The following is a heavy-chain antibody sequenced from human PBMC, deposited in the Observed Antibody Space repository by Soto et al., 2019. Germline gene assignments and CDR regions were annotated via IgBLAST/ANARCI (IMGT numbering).Heavy chain of an antibody. CDR2: IKYSGST. J-gene: IGHJ6*02. Sequence: SETLSLTCTVSGGSISSSRCHWGWIRQPPGKGLEWIASIKYSGSTNYNPSLKSRVTISVDTSKNQFSLKLSPVTAADTAVYYCARDPYEVSTWPYYYGMDVWGQGTTVTVSS. CDR3: ARDPYEVSTWPYYYGMDV. V-gene: IGHV4-39*07. D-gene: IGHD3-3*01. CDR1: GGSISSSRCH.